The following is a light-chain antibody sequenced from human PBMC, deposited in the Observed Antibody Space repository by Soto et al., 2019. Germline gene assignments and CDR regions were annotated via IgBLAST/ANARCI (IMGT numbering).Light chain of an antibody. V-gene: IGKV1-5*01. J-gene: IGKJ1*01. CDR2: DAS. CDR1: QTISIW. CDR3: QQYPGCCT. Sequence: SVCETFTITCRARQTISIWLAWYQQKPGKAPKLLIYDASILESGVPSRFIVRGSGTECALSVISLQPHNRATYYCQQYPGCCTFAEGTKVDIK.